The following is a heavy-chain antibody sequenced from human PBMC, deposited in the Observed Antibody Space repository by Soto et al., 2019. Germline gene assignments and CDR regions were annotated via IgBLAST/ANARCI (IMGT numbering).Heavy chain of an antibody. J-gene: IGHJ4*02. CDR1: GASVTNSSYY. D-gene: IGHD4-17*01. CDR3: LSQRTTVPTQAYFDY. Sequence: ETLSVTCPVSGASVTNSSYYGGWIRQSPGKGLEWIGSVYYRGISYSKSSVKSRVTISVDTSKNRFSLSLNSVTASDTAVYFCLSQRTTVPTQAYFDYWGPGAMVT. V-gene: IGHV4-39*01. CDR2: VYYRGIS.